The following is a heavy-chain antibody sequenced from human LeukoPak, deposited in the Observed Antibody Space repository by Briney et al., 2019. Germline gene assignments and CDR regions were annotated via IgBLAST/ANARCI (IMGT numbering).Heavy chain of an antibody. CDR2: IYSDGVT. Sequence: GRSLRLSCAASGFIVNSYGMSWVRQAPGKGLAWVSLIYSDGVTQYADSVKGRFTISRDNSKNTLYLQMNSLRDEDTAVYFCARDRAEGKTWVEFDPWGQGTLVTVSS. CDR1: GFIVNSYG. V-gene: IGHV3-66*02. CDR3: ARDRAEGKTWVEFDP. J-gene: IGHJ5*02.